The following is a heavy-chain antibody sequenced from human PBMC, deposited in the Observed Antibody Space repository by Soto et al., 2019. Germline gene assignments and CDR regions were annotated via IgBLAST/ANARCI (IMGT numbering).Heavy chain of an antibody. J-gene: IGHJ4*02. V-gene: IGHV4-59*01. Sequence: QVQLQVSGPGLVKPSETLSLTCTVSGDSISSYSWSWIRQPPGKGLEWIGNIHYNGNTKYSPSLKSRLTMSVNTSKNHFSLKLISVTTADTAVYLCAREGNLGRSIQPLASWGQGTLVTVSS. D-gene: IGHD3-3*01. CDR2: IHYNGNT. CDR3: AREGNLGRSIQPLAS. CDR1: GDSISSYS.